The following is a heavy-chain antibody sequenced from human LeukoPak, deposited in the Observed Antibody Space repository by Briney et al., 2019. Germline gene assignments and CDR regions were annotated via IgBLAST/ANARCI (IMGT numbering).Heavy chain of an antibody. V-gene: IGHV3-23*01. CDR3: ARDLLGGYGSYYYYGMDV. D-gene: IGHD5-12*01. CDR2: VRGSGGST. CDR1: GFTFSRYA. Sequence: GGSLRLSCAASGFTFSRYAMNWVRQAPGKGLEWVSGVRGSGGSTHYAESVKGRFTISRDNSKNMLYLQMNSLRAEDTAVYYCARDLLGGYGSYYYYGMDVWGQGTTVTVSS. J-gene: IGHJ6*02.